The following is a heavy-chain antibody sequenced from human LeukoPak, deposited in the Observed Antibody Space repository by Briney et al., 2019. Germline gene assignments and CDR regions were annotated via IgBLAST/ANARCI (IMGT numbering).Heavy chain of an antibody. CDR3: ARVSVRPDTGVDY. CDR2: IYTSGST. CDR1: GGSISSGCYY. J-gene: IGHJ4*02. D-gene: IGHD7-27*01. Sequence: PSQTLSLTCTVSGGSISSGCYYWSWIRQPAGKGLEWIGRIYTSGSTNYNPSLKSRVTISVDTSKNQFSLKLSSVTDADTAVYYCARVSVRPDTGVDYWGQGTLVTVSS. V-gene: IGHV4-61*02.